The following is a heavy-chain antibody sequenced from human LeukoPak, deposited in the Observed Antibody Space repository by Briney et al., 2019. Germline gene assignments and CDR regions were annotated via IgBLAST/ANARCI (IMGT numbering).Heavy chain of an antibody. Sequence: ASVKVSCKASGYTFISYDINWVRQATGQGLEWMGWMNPNSGNTGYAQKFQGGVTMTRNTSISTAYMELSSLRSEDTAVYYCARDHTKLLRFLEWLRGPRFDYWGQGTLVTVSS. V-gene: IGHV1-8*01. CDR2: MNPNSGNT. J-gene: IGHJ4*02. CDR3: ARDHTKLLRFLEWLRGPRFDY. D-gene: IGHD3-3*01. CDR1: GYTFISYD.